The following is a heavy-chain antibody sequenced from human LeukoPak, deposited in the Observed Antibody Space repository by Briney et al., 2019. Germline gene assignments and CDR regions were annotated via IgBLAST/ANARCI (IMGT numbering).Heavy chain of an antibody. CDR1: GFTFSSYW. CDR3: MGGRGWLPEN. J-gene: IGHJ4*02. Sequence: PGGSLRLSCAASGFTFSSYWMNWVRHAPGKGLEWVAIIKQDGTETFYVDSVKGRFTISRDNVKYSLYLQMNSLRIEDAAVYYCMGGRGWLPENWGQGTLVTVSS. V-gene: IGHV3-7*01. CDR2: IKQDGTET. D-gene: IGHD3-22*01.